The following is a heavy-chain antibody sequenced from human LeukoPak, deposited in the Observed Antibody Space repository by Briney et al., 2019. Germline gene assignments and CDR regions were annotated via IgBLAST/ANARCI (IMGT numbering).Heavy chain of an antibody. V-gene: IGHV4-39*07. Sequence: SETLSLTCTVSGGSISSSSYYWGWIRQPPGKGLEWIGSIYYSGSTYYNPSLKSRVTISVDTSKNQFSLKLSSVTAADTAVYYCARTPLGYDSSGLDYWGQGTLVTVSS. J-gene: IGHJ4*02. CDR1: GGSISSSSYY. CDR3: ARTPLGYDSSGLDY. D-gene: IGHD3-22*01. CDR2: IYYSGST.